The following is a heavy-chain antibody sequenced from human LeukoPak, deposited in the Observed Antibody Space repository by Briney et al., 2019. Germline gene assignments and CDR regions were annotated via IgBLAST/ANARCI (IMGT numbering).Heavy chain of an antibody. J-gene: IGHJ6*03. D-gene: IGHD3-3*01. V-gene: IGHV1-69*08. Sequence: SVKVSCKASGVTFSNSTLNWVRQAPGQGLEWMGRIIPIFGTSNYAPKFRDRVSITADTSTSTAYLEMSSLTSDDTALYYCARGSYFDVLSGFYYSHMDVWGEGTTVTVS. CDR1: GVTFSNST. CDR3: ARGSYFDVLSGFYYSHMDV. CDR2: IIPIFGTS.